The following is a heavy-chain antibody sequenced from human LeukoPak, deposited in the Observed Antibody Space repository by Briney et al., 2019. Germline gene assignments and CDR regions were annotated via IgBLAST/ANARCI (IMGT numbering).Heavy chain of an antibody. CDR3: ARELAVAGRDFDY. Sequence: SETLSLTCTVSGVSISSSSYYWGWIRQPPGKGLEWIGSIYYSGSTYYNPALKSRATISVDTSKNQFSLKLSSVTAADTAVYYCARELAVAGRDFDYWGQGTLVTVSS. V-gene: IGHV4-39*01. CDR2: IYYSGST. D-gene: IGHD6-19*01. CDR1: GVSISSSSYY. J-gene: IGHJ4*02.